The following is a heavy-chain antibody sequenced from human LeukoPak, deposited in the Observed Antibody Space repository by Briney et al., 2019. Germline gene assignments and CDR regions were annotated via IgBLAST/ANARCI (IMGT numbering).Heavy chain of an antibody. V-gene: IGHV3-7*03. J-gene: IGHJ4*02. CDR2: IKEDGSEK. CDR3: ARGKYSYVKRKNYYFDY. Sequence: PGGSLRLSCAASGFTFNTYRMTWVRQAPGKGLEWVANIKEDGSEKDYVDSVKGRFTISRDNAKNSLYLQMNSLRAEDTAVYYCARGKYSYVKRKNYYFDYWGQGTLVTVSS. CDR1: GFTFNTYR. D-gene: IGHD5-18*01.